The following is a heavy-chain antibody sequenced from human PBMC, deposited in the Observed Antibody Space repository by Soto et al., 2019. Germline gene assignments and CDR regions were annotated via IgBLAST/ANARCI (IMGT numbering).Heavy chain of an antibody. CDR2: ISGSGGST. J-gene: IGHJ4*02. Sequence: AGGSLRLSCAAPGFTFCSYSMSWVRPAPGKGLEWVSAISGSGGSTYYADSVKGRFTISRDNSKNTLYLQMNSLRAEDTAVYYCAKGGRSDIVVIPAASRDYWGQGTLVTVSS. V-gene: IGHV3-23*01. CDR3: AKGGRSDIVVIPAASRDY. CDR1: GFTFCSYS. D-gene: IGHD2-2*01.